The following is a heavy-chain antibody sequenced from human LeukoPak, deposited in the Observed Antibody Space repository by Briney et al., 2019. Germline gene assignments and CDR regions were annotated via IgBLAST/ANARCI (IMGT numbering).Heavy chain of an antibody. CDR2: TNHSGST. D-gene: IGHD3-22*01. CDR1: GGSFSGYY. CDR3: ARRNDSSGYYPKTKYYFDY. Sequence: PSETLSLTCAVYGGSFSGYYWSWIRQPPGKGLEWIGETNHSGSTNYNPSLKSRVTISVDTSKNQFSLKLSSVTAADTAVYYCARRNDSSGYYPKTKYYFDYWGQGTLVTVSS. J-gene: IGHJ4*02. V-gene: IGHV4-34*01.